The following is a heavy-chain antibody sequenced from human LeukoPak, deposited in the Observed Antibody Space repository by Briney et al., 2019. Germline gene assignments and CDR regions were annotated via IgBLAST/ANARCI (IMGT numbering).Heavy chain of an antibody. CDR2: IRSKTDGGAT. CDR1: GFTFSDYT. V-gene: IGHV3-49*04. Sequence: PGGSLRLSCAASGFTFSDYTMRWVRQAPGKGLEWGGCIRSKTDGGATEYAASVKCRFTISRANTASIPYLQMTSLKTEATAVYYGTRSRHPYSGGRGPLVTVSS. D-gene: IGHD6-6*01. CDR3: TRSRHPYS. J-gene: IGHJ5*01.